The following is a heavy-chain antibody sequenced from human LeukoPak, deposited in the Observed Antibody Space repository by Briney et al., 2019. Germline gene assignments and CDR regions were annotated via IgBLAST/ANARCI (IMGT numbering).Heavy chain of an antibody. CDR2: IYYSGST. CDR3: ARLYPHYYYYYMDV. J-gene: IGHJ6*03. D-gene: IGHD2/OR15-2a*01. V-gene: IGHV4-39*01. Sequence: SETLPLICTVSGGSIGRSSYYWSWIRQPPGKGLEWIESIYYSGSTYYNPSLKSRVTISVDTSKNQFSLKLSSVTAADTAVYYCARLYPHYYYYYMDVWGKGTTVTVSS. CDR1: GGSIGRSSYY.